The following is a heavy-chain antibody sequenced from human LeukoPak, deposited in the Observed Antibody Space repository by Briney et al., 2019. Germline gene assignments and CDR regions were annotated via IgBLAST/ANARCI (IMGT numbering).Heavy chain of an antibody. CDR3: ARDLGATIPHWYFDL. Sequence: GGSLRLSCAASGFTFSSYSMNWVRQAPGKGLEWVSSIGSSSSYIYYADSVKGRFTISRDNAKNSLYLQMNSLRAEDTAVYHCARDLGATIPHWYFDLWGRGTLVTVSS. D-gene: IGHD5-12*01. CDR2: IGSSSSYI. CDR1: GFTFSSYS. J-gene: IGHJ2*01. V-gene: IGHV3-21*01.